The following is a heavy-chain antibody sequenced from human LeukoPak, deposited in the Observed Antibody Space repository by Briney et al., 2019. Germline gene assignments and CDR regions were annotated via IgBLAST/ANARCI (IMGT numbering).Heavy chain of an antibody. J-gene: IGHJ4*02. V-gene: IGHV1-8*01. CDR3: AASYCSGGSCYSRPPTFDY. CDR1: GYTFTSYD. D-gene: IGHD2-15*01. Sequence: ASVMVSCKASGYTFTSYDINWVRQATGQGLEWMGWMNPNSGNTGYAQKFQGRVTITADESTSTAYMELSSLRSEDTAVYYCAASYCSGGSCYSRPPTFDYWGQGTLVTVSS. CDR2: MNPNSGNT.